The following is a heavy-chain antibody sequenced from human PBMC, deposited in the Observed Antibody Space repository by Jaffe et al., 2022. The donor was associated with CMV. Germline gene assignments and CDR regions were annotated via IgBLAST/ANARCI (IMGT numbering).Heavy chain of an antibody. CDR1: GYTFTSYD. D-gene: IGHD3-22*01. J-gene: IGHJ4*02. Sequence: QVQLVQSGAEVKKPGASVKVSCKASGYTFTSYDINWVRQATGQGLEWMGWMNPNSGNTGYAQKFQGRVTMTRNTSISTAYMELSSLRSEDTAVYYCARGASYYYDSSGPNGGGHFDYWGQGTLVTVSS. V-gene: IGHV1-8*01. CDR3: ARGASYYYDSSGPNGGGHFDY. CDR2: MNPNSGNT.